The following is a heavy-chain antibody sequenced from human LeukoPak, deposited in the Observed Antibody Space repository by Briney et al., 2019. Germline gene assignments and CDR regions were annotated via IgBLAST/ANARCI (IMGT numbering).Heavy chain of an antibody. CDR1: GGSFSGYY. Sequence: SETLSLTCAVYGGSFSGYYWSWIRQPPGKGLEWIGEINHSGSTNYNPSLKSRVTISVDTSKNQFSLKLSSVTAADTALYYCARDSGYNVNDHDVNAFDIWGQGTMVTISS. CDR3: ARDSGYNVNDHDVNAFDI. CDR2: INHSGST. V-gene: IGHV4-34*01. J-gene: IGHJ3*02. D-gene: IGHD5-24*01.